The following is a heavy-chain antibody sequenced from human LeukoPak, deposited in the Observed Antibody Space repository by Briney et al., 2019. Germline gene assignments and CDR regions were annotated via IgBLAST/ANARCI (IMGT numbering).Heavy chain of an antibody. CDR1: GFTLSNTY. CDR2: IYSAGST. J-gene: IGHJ2*01. Sequence: PGRSLRLSCVVSGFTLSNTYMDWVRQVPGKGLEWVSVIYSAGSTYYADSVKGRFIVSRHNLKNTLYLQMNRLTTEDAAVYFCAMASGSWHFDLWGRGTLVTV. V-gene: IGHV3-53*04. CDR3: AMASGSWHFDL.